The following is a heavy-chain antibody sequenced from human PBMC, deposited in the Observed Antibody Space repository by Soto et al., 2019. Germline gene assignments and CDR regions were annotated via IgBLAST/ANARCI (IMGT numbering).Heavy chain of an antibody. J-gene: IGHJ3*02. CDR1: GYTFTSYA. D-gene: IGHD3-9*01. CDR3: GRVNLRYFDWVSETDAFDI. CDR2: INAGNGNT. V-gene: IGHV1-3*01. Sequence: ASVKVSCKASGYTFTSYAMHGVRQAPGQRLEWMGWINAGNGNTKYSQKFQGRVTITRDTSASTAYMELSSLRSEDTAVYYSGRVNLRYFDWVSETDAFDILGQGTMVTVSS.